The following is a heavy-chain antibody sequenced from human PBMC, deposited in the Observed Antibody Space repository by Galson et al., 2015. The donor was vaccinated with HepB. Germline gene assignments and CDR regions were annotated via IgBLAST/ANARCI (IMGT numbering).Heavy chain of an antibody. CDR1: GFTFSSSG. D-gene: IGHD4-23*01. J-gene: IGHJ4*02. Sequence: SLRLSCAASGFTFSSSGMHWVRQAPGKGLEWVAVIWYDGSKKYYADSVKGRFSISRDTSKNTLYLQMNSLRAEDTAVYYCAKEALPDYGGITGFHFWGQGTLVTVSS. V-gene: IGHV3-33*06. CDR3: AKEALPDYGGITGFHF. CDR2: IWYDGSKK.